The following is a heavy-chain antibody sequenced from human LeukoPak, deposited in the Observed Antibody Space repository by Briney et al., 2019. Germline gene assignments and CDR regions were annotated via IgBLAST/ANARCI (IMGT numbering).Heavy chain of an antibody. Sequence: PGGSLRLSCAASGFTFDGYAMHWVRQAPGKGLEWVSGISWNSGSIGYADSVKGRFTISRDNAKNSLYLQMNSLRAEDTALYYCAKEGEPWELGYFDYWGQGTLVTVSP. J-gene: IGHJ4*02. CDR2: ISWNSGSI. CDR3: AKEGEPWELGYFDY. D-gene: IGHD1-26*01. V-gene: IGHV3-9*01. CDR1: GFTFDGYA.